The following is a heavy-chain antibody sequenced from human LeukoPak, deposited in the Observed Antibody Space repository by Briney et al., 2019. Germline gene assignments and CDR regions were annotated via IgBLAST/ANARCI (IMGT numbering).Heavy chain of an antibody. CDR2: IYYRVTS. J-gene: IGHJ4*02. CDR1: GWSFSDYY. CDR3: ARAVGGDGSGSL. D-gene: IGHD3-10*01. V-gene: IGHV4-59*01. Sequence: PSETLSLTCEVYGWSFSDYYWSWIRQPPGKGLEWIGYIYYRVTSDYNPSLKSRVTMSVDMSTRQISLKLSSVTAADTAVYYCARAVGGDGSGSLWGPGTLVTVSS.